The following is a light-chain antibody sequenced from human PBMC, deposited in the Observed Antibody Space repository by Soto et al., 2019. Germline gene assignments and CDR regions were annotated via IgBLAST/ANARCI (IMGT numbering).Light chain of an antibody. Sequence: AIPMTQSPSSLSASVGDRVTITCRASRGIRSDLGWYQQKPGKAPKLLIYAASSLQSGVPSRFSGSGSGTDFTLTISSLQPEDFATYYCLQDYNYPWTFGPGTKVEIK. J-gene: IGKJ1*01. CDR2: AAS. CDR3: LQDYNYPWT. CDR1: RGIRSD. V-gene: IGKV1-6*01.